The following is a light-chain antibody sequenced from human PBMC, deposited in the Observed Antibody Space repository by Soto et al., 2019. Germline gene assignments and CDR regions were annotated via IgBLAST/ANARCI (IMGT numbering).Light chain of an antibody. CDR2: EVT. CDR1: SSDVGGYNY. Sequence: QSALTQPASVSGSPGQSITISCTGTSSDVGGYNYVSWYQQHPGKAPKLVIYEVTKRPSGVSNRFSGSKYGNTASLTISRLQAEDDYYYYSSTYTSTHHFVFGRGTKVTVL. J-gene: IGLJ2*01. CDR3: STYTSTHHFV. V-gene: IGLV2-14*01.